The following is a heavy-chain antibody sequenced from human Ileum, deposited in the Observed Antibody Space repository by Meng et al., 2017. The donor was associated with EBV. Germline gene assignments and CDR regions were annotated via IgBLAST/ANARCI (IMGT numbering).Heavy chain of an antibody. V-gene: IGHV4-30-4*01. Sequence: QVHLQEAGPGLVKPSQPLSLTCAVSGVSISSGVYHWSWIRQPPGKGLEWIGCSGGTYYNPSLKSRLTISVDTSKNQFSLKLDSATAADTAVYYCAIYAVGGSGQGYWGQGTLVTV. D-gene: IGHD1-26*01. J-gene: IGHJ4*02. CDR1: GVSISSGVYH. CDR2: CSGGT. CDR3: AIYAVGGSGQGY.